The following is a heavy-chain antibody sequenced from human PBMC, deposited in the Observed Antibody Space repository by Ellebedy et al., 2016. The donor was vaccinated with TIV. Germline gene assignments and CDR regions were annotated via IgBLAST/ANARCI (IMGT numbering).Heavy chain of an antibody. V-gene: IGHV3-30-3*01. J-gene: IGHJ4*02. CDR1: GFTFSSYA. D-gene: IGHD6-13*01. Sequence: GESLKISCAASGFTFSSYAMHWVRQAPGKGLEWVAVISYDGSNKYYADSVKGRFTISRDNAKNTQYLQMNSLRADDTAIYYCVRGGLPAAGDYWGQGTLVTVSS. CDR3: VRGGLPAAGDY. CDR2: ISYDGSNK.